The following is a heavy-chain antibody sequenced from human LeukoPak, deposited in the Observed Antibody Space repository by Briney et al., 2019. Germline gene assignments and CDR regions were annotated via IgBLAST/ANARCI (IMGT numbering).Heavy chain of an antibody. CDR1: GFTFSQYW. J-gene: IGHJ4*02. Sequence: GGSLRLSCAASGFTFSQYWMSWVRQSPEKGLELVALINQDGSHKYYVDSLRGRLSVSRDNAKNSVYLQMDSLRAKDTGVYYCARVKYDSSGYYGILDYWGPGTLVTVSS. D-gene: IGHD3-22*01. CDR3: ARVKYDSSGYYGILDY. V-gene: IGHV3-7*01. CDR2: INQDGSHK.